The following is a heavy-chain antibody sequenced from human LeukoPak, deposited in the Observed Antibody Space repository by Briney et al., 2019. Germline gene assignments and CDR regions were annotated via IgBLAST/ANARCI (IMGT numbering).Heavy chain of an antibody. CDR2: INTTGDKT. D-gene: IGHD6-13*01. CDR3: VKDLYKGDTSTWYYFDY. Sequence: GGSLRLSCSGSGFTFSIYAIHWVRQAPGKGPEYVSLINTTGDKTYYADSVKGRFTISRDNSKNTVSLQRSSLRAEDTAMYYCVKDLYKGDTSTWYYFDYWGQGTLVTVSS. V-gene: IGHV3-64D*06. J-gene: IGHJ4*02. CDR1: GFTFSIYA.